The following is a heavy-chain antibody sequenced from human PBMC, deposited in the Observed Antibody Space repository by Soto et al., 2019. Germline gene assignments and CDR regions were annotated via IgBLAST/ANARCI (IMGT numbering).Heavy chain of an antibody. CDR1: GGSISSSSYY. J-gene: IGHJ4*02. Sequence: PSETLSLSCTVSGGSISSSSYYWGWIRQPPGKVLEWIGSIYYSGSTYYNPSLKSRVTISVDTSKNQFSLKLSSVTAADTAVYYCASSSREHAVVVAASFDYWGQGTLVT. CDR3: ASSSREHAVVVAASFDY. D-gene: IGHD2-15*01. V-gene: IGHV4-39*01. CDR2: IYYSGST.